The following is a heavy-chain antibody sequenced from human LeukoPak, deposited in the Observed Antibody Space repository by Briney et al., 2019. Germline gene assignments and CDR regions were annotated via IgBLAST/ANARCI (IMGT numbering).Heavy chain of an antibody. CDR1: GASINTYS. CDR2: IYPSGNT. V-gene: IGHV4-4*07. Sequence: RPSETLSLTCTVSGASINTYSWTWIRQPAGKGLERIGRIYPSGNTNYSPSLKSRLTMSIDTSKSQFSLNLSSVTAADTAVYYCAGDLDLRYCSIATCSGNWFDPWGQGTLVTVSS. D-gene: IGHD2-2*01. CDR3: AGDLDLRYCSIATCSGNWFDP. J-gene: IGHJ5*02.